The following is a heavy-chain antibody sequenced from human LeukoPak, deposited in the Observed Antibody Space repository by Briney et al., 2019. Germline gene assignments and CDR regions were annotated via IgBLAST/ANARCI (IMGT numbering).Heavy chain of an antibody. CDR1: GFIFSICS. CDR2: ISGSSFYI. J-gene: IGHJ4*02. V-gene: IGHV3-21*04. Sequence: GGSLRLSCAASGFIFSICSMNWVRQAPGEGLEGVSSISGSSFYINYADSVRGRFTISRDNAENSLYLQMNSLRAEDTAVYYCARALRIAAATTSFDYWGQGTLVTVSS. D-gene: IGHD6-13*01. CDR3: ARALRIAAATTSFDY.